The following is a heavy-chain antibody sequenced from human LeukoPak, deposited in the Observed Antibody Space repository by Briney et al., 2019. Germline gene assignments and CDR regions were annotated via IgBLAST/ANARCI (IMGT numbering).Heavy chain of an antibody. CDR1: GFTFSSYG. Sequence: SGGSLRLSCAASGFTFSSYGMHWVRQAPGKGLEWVAVIWYGGSNKYYADSVKGRFTISRDNSKNTLYLQMNSLRAEDTAVYYCAKEGLGGFRIAVAGSYFDYWGQGTLVTVSS. D-gene: IGHD6-19*01. CDR2: IWYGGSNK. CDR3: AKEGLGGFRIAVAGSYFDY. V-gene: IGHV3-30*02. J-gene: IGHJ4*02.